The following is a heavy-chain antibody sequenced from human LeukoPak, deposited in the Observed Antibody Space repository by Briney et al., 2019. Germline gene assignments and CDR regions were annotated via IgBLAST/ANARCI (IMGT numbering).Heavy chain of an antibody. J-gene: IGHJ2*01. CDR3: ARVRDWYFDL. CDR2: INNDGDST. Sequence: GGSLRLSCAASGFTFSSYSMGWVRQAPGRGLEWVSSINNDGDSTYYADSVKGRFTISRGNSKNTLYLQMNSLRAEDTALYYCARVRDWYFDLWGRGTLVTVSS. V-gene: IGHV3-23*01. CDR1: GFTFSSYS.